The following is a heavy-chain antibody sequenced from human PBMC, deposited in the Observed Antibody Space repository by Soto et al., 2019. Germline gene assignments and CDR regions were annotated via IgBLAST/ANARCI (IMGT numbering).Heavy chain of an antibody. CDR2: IIGYNGHT. CDR3: AREGEMPYYYYGLDV. V-gene: IGHV1-18*01. Sequence: QVQLVQSGAEVRKPGASVKVSCKASGYTFTTYGISWVRQAPGQGLEWMGCIIGYNGHTKYAQKFQGRVTMTTDTSTSTVYMDLRSLRSDDTAVYYCAREGEMPYYYYGLDVWGQGTTVTVSS. J-gene: IGHJ6*02. CDR1: GYTFTTYG. D-gene: IGHD3-16*01.